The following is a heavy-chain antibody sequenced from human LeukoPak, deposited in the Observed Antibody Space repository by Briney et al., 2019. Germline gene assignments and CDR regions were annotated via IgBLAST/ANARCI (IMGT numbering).Heavy chain of an antibody. CDR2: ISNSGGST. J-gene: IGHJ4*02. CDR3: ARSPPNNYFDY. CDR1: AFTFSSYT. Sequence: GGSLRLSCAASAFTFSSYTMSWVRQAPGKGLEWVSAISNSGGSTYYADSVKGRFTISRDNSKNTLYLQMNSLRAEDTAVYYCARSPPNNYFDYWGQGTLVTVSS. V-gene: IGHV3-23*01.